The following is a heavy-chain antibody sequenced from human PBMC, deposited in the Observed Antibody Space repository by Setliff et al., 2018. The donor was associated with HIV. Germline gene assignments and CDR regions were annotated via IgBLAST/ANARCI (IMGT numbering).Heavy chain of an antibody. J-gene: IGHJ4*02. Sequence: QSGGSLRLSCAASGFTFSTYWMSWVRQSPGKGLEWVANIKEDGGGKYYMDSVKGRFTISRDNAKNSLYLQMNSLRAEDTAVYYCARGYGSVDYWGQGTLVTVSS. CDR3: ARGYGSVDY. CDR1: GFTFSTYW. CDR2: IKEDGGGK. D-gene: IGHD3-16*01. V-gene: IGHV3-7*01.